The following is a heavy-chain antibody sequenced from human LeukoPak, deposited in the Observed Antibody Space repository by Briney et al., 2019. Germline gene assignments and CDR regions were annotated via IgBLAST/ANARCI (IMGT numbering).Heavy chain of an antibody. D-gene: IGHD5-12*01. CDR3: ARLDGDTTTPFDY. Sequence: GASVKVSCKASGYTFTGYYMHWVRQAPGQGLEWMGWINPNSGGTNYAQKFQGRVTMTRDTSISTAYMELSRLRSDDTAVYYCARLDGDTTTPFDYWGQGTLVTVSS. V-gene: IGHV1-2*02. CDR2: INPNSGGT. CDR1: GYTFTGYY. J-gene: IGHJ4*02.